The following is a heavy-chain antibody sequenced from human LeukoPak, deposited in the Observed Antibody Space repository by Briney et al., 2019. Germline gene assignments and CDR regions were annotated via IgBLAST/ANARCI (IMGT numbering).Heavy chain of an antibody. D-gene: IGHD5-12*01. CDR2: INPSGGST. J-gene: IGHJ6*02. V-gene: IGHV1-46*01. Sequence: ASVKVSCKASGYTFTSYYMHWVRQAPGQGLEWLGIINPSGGSTTYAQKFQGRVTITRDTSASTAYMELSSLRSEDTAVYYCARDILGYSGYYYYYGMDVWGQGTTVTVSS. CDR1: GYTFTSYY. CDR3: ARDILGYSGYYYYYGMDV.